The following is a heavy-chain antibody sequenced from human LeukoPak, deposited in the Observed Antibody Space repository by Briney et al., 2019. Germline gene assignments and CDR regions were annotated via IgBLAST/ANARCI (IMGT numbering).Heavy chain of an antibody. CDR3: VRQPDSARYGFDF. CDR1: GFTFSSYA. V-gene: IGHV3-23*01. Sequence: GGSLRLSCAASGFTFSSYAMSWVRQAPGKGLEWVSGISGSGDSDSTYYADSVKGRFTISRESAKNSLYLQMNSLRAEDTAVYYCVRQPDSARYGFDFWGQGTLVTVSS. CDR2: ISGSGDSDST. J-gene: IGHJ4*02. D-gene: IGHD1-26*01.